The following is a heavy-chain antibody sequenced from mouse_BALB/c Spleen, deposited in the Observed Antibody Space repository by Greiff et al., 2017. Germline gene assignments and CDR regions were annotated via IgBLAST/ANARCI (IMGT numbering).Heavy chain of an antibody. V-gene: IGHV6-3*01. Sequence: DVKLVESGGGLVQPGGSMKLSCVASGFTFSSYWMSWVRQSPEKGLEWVAEIRLKSDNYATHYAESVKGKFTISRDDSKSRLYLQMNSLRAEDTGIYYCTGGYDIMDYWGQGTSVTVSS. J-gene: IGHJ4*01. CDR2: IRLKSDNYAT. D-gene: IGHD2-2*01. CDR1: GFTFSSYW. CDR3: TGGYDIMDY.